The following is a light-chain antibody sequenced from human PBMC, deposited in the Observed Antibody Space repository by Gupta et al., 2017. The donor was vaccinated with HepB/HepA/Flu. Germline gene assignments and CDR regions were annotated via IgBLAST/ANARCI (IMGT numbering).Light chain of an antibody. CDR2: GAS. J-gene: IGKJ4*01. Sequence: DIQMTQSPSSLSASVGDSVTITCRASQSISRFLNWYQQKPGKAPKLLIYGASTLQSGVPSRFSGSGSGTDFTLTISTLQPEDFGTYYCQQTYSTPRSFGRGTKVEIK. CDR1: QSISRF. V-gene: IGKV1-39*01. CDR3: QQTYSTPRS.